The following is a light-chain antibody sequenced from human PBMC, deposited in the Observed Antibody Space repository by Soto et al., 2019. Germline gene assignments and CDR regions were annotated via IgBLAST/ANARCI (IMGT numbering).Light chain of an antibody. CDR2: KAS. J-gene: IGKJ5*01. CDR1: QGVSSF. CDR3: QQSYSTPPIT. Sequence: IQLTQSPSSLSASVGDRVTITCRASQGVSSFLAWYQQKPGKAPKLLIYKASTLKSGVPSRFSGSGSGTEFTLTISSLQPDDFATYYCQQSYSTPPITFGQGTRLEIK. V-gene: IGKV1-9*01.